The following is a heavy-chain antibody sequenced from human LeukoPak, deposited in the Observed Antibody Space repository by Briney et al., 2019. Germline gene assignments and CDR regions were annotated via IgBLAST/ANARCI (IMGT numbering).Heavy chain of an antibody. D-gene: IGHD3-10*01. J-gene: IGHJ4*02. CDR2: IYYSGTT. CDR3: ARSGLRGYSGSGSYDY. V-gene: IGHV4-59*01. Sequence: SETLSLTCTVSGGSISSYYWSWIRQPPGKGLEWIGYIYYSGTTNYNPSLKSRVTISVDTSKNQFSLKLTSLTATDTAVYYCARSGLRGYSGSGSYDYWGQGTLVTVSS. CDR1: GGSISSYY.